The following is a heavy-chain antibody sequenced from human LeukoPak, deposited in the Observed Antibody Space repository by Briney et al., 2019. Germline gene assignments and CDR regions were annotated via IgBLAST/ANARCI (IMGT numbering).Heavy chain of an antibody. J-gene: IGHJ1*01. Sequence: PSETLSLTCTVSGGXLSSGNYYWAWIRQPPGKRLEWIGTIYYSGSTNSNPSLKGRVTISVDTAKNQFSLKLSSVTAADTAVYYCARRDCGGDCYYHWGQGTLVTVSS. CDR2: IYYSGST. D-gene: IGHD2-21*02. V-gene: IGHV4-39*01. CDR3: ARRDCGGDCYYH. CDR1: GGXLSSGNYY.